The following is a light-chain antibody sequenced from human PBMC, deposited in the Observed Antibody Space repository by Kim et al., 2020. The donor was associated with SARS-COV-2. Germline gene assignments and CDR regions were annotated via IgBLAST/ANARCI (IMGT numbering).Light chain of an antibody. CDR2: EVT. J-gene: IGLJ2*01. CDR3: CSYAGTSTHVV. V-gene: IGLV2-23*02. CDR1: SRDVGSYNL. Sequence: QSITISCTGTSRDVGSYNLVSWYQQHPDKAPKLMIYEVTKRPSGVSNRFSGSKSGNTASLTISGLQAEDEADYYCCSYAGTSTHVVFGGGTQLTVL.